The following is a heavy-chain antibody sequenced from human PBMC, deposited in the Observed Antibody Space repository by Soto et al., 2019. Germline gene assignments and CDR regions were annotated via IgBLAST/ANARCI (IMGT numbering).Heavy chain of an antibody. CDR1: GGSFSGYY. V-gene: IGHV4-34*01. CDR3: ARGRRGYYDYVWGSYRLDY. D-gene: IGHD3-16*02. J-gene: IGHJ4*02. CDR2: INHSGST. Sequence: LSLTCAVYGGSFSGYYWSWIRQPPGKGLEWIGEINHSGSTNYNPSLKSRVTISVDTSKNQFSLKLSSVTAADTAVYYCARGRRGYYDYVWGSYRLDYWGQGTLVTVSS.